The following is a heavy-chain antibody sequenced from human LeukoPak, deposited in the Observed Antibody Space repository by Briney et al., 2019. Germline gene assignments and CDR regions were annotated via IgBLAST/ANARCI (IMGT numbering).Heavy chain of an antibody. Sequence: PGGSLRLSCAASGFTFSSYEMNWVRQAPGKGLEWGSYISSSGSTIYYADSVKGRFTISRDNAKNSLYLQMNSLRAEDTAVYYCARKGGRRYFDWLPSGPSDYWGQGTLVTVSS. V-gene: IGHV3-48*03. D-gene: IGHD3-9*01. CDR3: ARKGGRRYFDWLPSGPSDY. CDR1: GFTFSSYE. CDR2: ISSSGSTI. J-gene: IGHJ4*02.